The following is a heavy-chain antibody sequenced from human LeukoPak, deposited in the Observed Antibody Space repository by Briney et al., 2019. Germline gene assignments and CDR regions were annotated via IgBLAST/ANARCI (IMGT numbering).Heavy chain of an antibody. V-gene: IGHV4-39*01. CDR3: ARHDYYGSLNWFDP. Sequence: PSETLSLTCIVSGGSLNSPNYYWGWIRQPPGKGLEWIGTIYYTATTYYNPSLKSRLTISVDTSKNQFSLKLTSVTAADTAVYYCARHDYYGSLNWFDPWGQGTLITVSS. J-gene: IGHJ5*02. D-gene: IGHD3-10*01. CDR1: GGSLNSPNYY. CDR2: IYYTATT.